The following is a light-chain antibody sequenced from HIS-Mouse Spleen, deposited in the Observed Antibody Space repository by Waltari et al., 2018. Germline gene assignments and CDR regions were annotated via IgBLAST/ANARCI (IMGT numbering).Light chain of an antibody. CDR1: SSYVGGYNY. CDR3: SSYTSSSTF. CDR2: EVS. Sequence: QSALTQPASVSGSPGQSITISCTGTSSYVGGYNYVSWYHQHPGKSPKLMIYEVSNRPSGVSNRFSGSKSGNTASLTISGLQAEDEADYYCSSYTSSSTFFGTGTKVTVL. J-gene: IGLJ1*01. V-gene: IGLV2-14*01.